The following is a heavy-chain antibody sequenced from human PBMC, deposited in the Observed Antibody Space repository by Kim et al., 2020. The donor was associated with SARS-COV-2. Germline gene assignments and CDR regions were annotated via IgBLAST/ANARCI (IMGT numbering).Heavy chain of an antibody. CDR2: VYYTGNP. V-gene: IGHV4-59*02. CDR1: GGSVSPYF. Sequence: SETLSLTCTVSGGSVSPYFYNWVRQPPGKGLEWIGNVYYTGNPNYNPSLRSRVSMSVDMPKSQVYLNLSSVTAADTAVYYCARSSSGDYLGLWGQGTSVTV. CDR3: ARSSSGDYLGL. D-gene: IGHD3-22*01. J-gene: IGHJ3*01.